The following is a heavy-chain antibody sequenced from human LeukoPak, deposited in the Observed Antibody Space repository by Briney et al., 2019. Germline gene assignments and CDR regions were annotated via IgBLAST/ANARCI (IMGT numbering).Heavy chain of an antibody. CDR1: GFTFSSYA. CDR3: AASTTAYYDILTGYYNLHYYYMDV. CDR2: ISGSGGST. V-gene: IGHV3-23*01. D-gene: IGHD3-9*01. Sequence: GGSLRLSCAASGFTFSSYAMSWVRQAPGKGLEWVSAISGSGGSTYSADSVKGRFTISRDNSKNTLYLQMNSLRAEDTAVYYCAASTTAYYDILTGYYNLHYYYMDVWGKGTTVTVSS. J-gene: IGHJ6*03.